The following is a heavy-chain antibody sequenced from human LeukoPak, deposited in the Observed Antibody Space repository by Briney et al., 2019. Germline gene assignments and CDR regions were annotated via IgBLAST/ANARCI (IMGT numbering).Heavy chain of an antibody. Sequence: SQTLSLTCTVSGGSISSGDYYWSWIRQPPGKGLEWNGYIYYSGSTYYNPSLKSRVTISVDTSKNQFSLKLSSVTAADTAVYYCARVRMSITMVRGVIGYYYYGMDVWGQGTTVTVSS. CDR1: GGSISSGDYY. CDR2: IYYSGST. J-gene: IGHJ6*02. D-gene: IGHD3-10*01. V-gene: IGHV4-30-4*01. CDR3: ARVRMSITMVRGVIGYYYYGMDV.